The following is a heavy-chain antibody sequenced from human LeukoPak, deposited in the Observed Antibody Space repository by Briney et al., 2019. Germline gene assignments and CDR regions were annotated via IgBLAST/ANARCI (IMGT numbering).Heavy chain of an antibody. D-gene: IGHD3-3*01. CDR2: IIPIFGTA. CDR3: ARDLRLLEWLSQRHWFDP. J-gene: IGHJ5*02. CDR1: GGTFSSYA. Sequence: SVKVSCKASGGTFSSYAISWVRQAPGQGLEWMGGIIPIFGTANYAQKFQGRVTITADESTSTAYMELSSLRSEDTAVYYCARDLRLLEWLSQRHWFDPWGQGTLVTVSS. V-gene: IGHV1-69*13.